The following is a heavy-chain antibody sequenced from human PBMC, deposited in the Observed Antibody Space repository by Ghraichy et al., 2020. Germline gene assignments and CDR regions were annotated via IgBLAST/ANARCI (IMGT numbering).Heavy chain of an antibody. D-gene: IGHD6-6*01. CDR1: GFTFSSYA. V-gene: IGHV3-30-3*01. CDR2: ISYDGSNK. Sequence: LSLTCAASGFTFSSYAMHWVRQAPGKGLEWVAVISYDGSNKYYADSVKGRFTISRDNSKNTLYLQMNSLRAEDTAVYYCARDLRVAARLVYYYGMDVWGQGTTVTVSS. CDR3: ARDLRVAARLVYYYGMDV. J-gene: IGHJ6*02.